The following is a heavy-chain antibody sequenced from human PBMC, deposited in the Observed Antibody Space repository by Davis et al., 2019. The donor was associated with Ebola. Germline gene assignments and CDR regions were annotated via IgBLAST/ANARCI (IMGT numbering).Heavy chain of an antibody. J-gene: IGHJ5*02. Sequence: MPSETLSLTCNVSGGPTSSYYWSWIRQPPGKGLEGIGYIHYSGSTNYNPSLKSRVSISVDTSKNQISLKLSSVTAADTAVYYCAGDCGGDCYYNWFDPWGQGTLVTVSS. CDR3: AGDCGGDCYYNWFDP. CDR2: IHYSGST. V-gene: IGHV4-59*01. D-gene: IGHD2-21*02. CDR1: GGPTSSYY.